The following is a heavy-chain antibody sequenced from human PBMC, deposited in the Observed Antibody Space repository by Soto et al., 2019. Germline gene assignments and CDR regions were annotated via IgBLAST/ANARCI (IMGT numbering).Heavy chain of an antibody. CDR3: ARNGLSIVGAPGFDY. CDR2: IWYDGSNK. CDR1: GFTFSSYG. D-gene: IGHD1-26*01. V-gene: IGHV3-33*01. Sequence: WGSLRLSCAASGFTFSSYGMHCVRQAPCKGLEWVAVIWYDGSNKYYADSVKGRFTISRDNSKNTLYLQMNSLRAEDTAVYYCARNGLSIVGAPGFDYWGQGTLVTVSS. J-gene: IGHJ4*02.